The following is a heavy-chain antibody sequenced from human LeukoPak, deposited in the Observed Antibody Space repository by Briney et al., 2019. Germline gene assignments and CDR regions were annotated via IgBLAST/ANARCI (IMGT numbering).Heavy chain of an antibody. V-gene: IGHV4-4*09. CDR2: IYTSGST. CDR3: ARHTSGYNPFQY. J-gene: IGHJ1*01. Sequence: SETLSLTRTVSGGSISSYYWSWIRQPPGKGLEWIGYIYTSGSTNYNPSLKSRVTISVDTSKNQFSLRLTSVTAADTAVYYCARHTSGYNPFQYWGQGTLVTVPS. D-gene: IGHD6-19*01. CDR1: GGSISSYY.